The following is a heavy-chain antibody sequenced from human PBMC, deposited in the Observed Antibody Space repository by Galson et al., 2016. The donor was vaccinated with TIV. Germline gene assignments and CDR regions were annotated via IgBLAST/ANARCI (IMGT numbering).Heavy chain of an antibody. J-gene: IGHJ6*02. D-gene: IGHD3-9*01. CDR2: MSYDGNKK. V-gene: IGHV3-30-3*01. Sequence: SLRLSCAASGFTFSSSGMHWVRQAPGKGLEWVAVMSYDGNKKYYADSVKGRFTISRDNSKNTLYVQMNSLRTEDTAVYYCARDTLLRYFDWAPYHGMDVWGQGTTATVSS. CDR1: GFTFSSSG. CDR3: ARDTLLRYFDWAPYHGMDV.